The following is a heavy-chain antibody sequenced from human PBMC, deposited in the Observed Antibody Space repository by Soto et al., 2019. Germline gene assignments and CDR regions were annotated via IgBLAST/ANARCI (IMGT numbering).Heavy chain of an antibody. Sequence: GGSLRLSCAASGFTFSSYGMHWVRQAPGKGLEWVAVIWYDGSNKYYADSVKGRFTISRDNSKNTLYLQMNSLRAEDTAVYYCASGKDARGVMDPWGQGTLVTVSS. CDR3: ASGKDARGVMDP. D-gene: IGHD3-10*01. CDR2: IWYDGSNK. J-gene: IGHJ5*02. V-gene: IGHV3-33*01. CDR1: GFTFSSYG.